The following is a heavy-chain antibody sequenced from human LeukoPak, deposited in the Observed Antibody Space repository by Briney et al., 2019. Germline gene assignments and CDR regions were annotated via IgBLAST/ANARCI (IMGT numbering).Heavy chain of an antibody. D-gene: IGHD2-2*01. CDR3: ANASPGYCSSTSCRRPIDY. CDR1: GFTFSSYG. Sequence: AGSLRLSCAASGFTFSSYGMHWVRQAPGKGLEWVAFIRYDGSNKYYADSVKGRFTISRDNSKNTLYLQMNSLRAEDTAVYYCANASPGYCSSTSCRRPIDYWGQGTLVTVSS. CDR2: IRYDGSNK. V-gene: IGHV3-30*02. J-gene: IGHJ4*02.